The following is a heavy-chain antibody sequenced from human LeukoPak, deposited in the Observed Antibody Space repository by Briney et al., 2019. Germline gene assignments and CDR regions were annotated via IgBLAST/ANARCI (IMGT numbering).Heavy chain of an antibody. CDR1: GFIISTYG. CDR3: ARVTFGGVLYYFDC. D-gene: IGHD3-16*01. J-gene: IGHJ4*02. V-gene: IGHV3-53*01. Sequence: GGSLRLSCAASGFIISTYGMHWVRQAPEKGLEWVSVTYSGGSTDYADSVKGRFTISRDNSKNTLYLQMNSLGAEDTAVYYCARVTFGGVLYYFDCWGQGALVTVSS. CDR2: TYSGGST.